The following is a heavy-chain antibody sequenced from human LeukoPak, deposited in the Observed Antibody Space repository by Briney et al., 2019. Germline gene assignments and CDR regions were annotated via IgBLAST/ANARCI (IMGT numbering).Heavy chain of an antibody. CDR3: AKDWGYCSGGSCYTTLDY. Sequence: GGSLRLSCAASGFTFSSYGMHWVRQAPGKGLEWVAVISYDGSNKYYADSVKGPFTISRDNSKNTLYLQMNSLRAEDTAVYYCAKDWGYCSGGSCYTTLDYWGQGTLVTVSS. CDR2: ISYDGSNK. D-gene: IGHD2-15*01. V-gene: IGHV3-30*18. J-gene: IGHJ4*02. CDR1: GFTFSSYG.